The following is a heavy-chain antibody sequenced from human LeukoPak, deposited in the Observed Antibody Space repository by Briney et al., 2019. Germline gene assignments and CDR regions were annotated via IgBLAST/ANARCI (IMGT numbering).Heavy chain of an antibody. CDR2: IYYSGST. J-gene: IGHJ3*02. Sequence: PSETLSLTCTVSGGSISSYYWSWIRQPPGKGLEWIGYIYYSGSTNYNPSPKSRVTISVDTSKNQFSLKLSSVTAADTAVYYCARRQATGYAFDIWGQGTMVTVSS. V-gene: IGHV4-59*01. CDR3: ARRQATGYAFDI. CDR1: GGSISSYY.